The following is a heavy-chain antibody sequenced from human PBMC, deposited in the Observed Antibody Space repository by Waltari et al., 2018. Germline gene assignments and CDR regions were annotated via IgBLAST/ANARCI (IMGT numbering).Heavy chain of an antibody. V-gene: IGHV4-34*01. Sequence: QVKLKQWGAGLLKPSETLSLTCSVDGGSFTSSYWSWIRQPPGKGLEWIGELTHRGSTHYNPSLTGRVTMSVDKSKSQFSLKLTSVTAADTAVYYCLNLAYCNPSTCYPRPGWGPGNLVVVSS. J-gene: IGHJ4*02. D-gene: IGHD2-2*01. CDR2: LTHRGST. CDR3: LNLAYCNPSTCYPRPG. CDR1: GGSFTSSY.